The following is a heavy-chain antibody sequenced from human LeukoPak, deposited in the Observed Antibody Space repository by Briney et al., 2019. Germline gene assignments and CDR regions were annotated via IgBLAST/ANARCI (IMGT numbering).Heavy chain of an antibody. V-gene: IGHV3-30-3*01. D-gene: IGHD3-10*01. CDR1: GFTFSSYA. J-gene: IGHJ4*02. Sequence: GRSLRLSCAASGFTFSSYAMHWVRQAPGKGLEWVAVISYDGSNKYYAGSVKGRFTISRDNSKNTLYLQMNSLRAEDTAVYYCARVDGDGATMVRGVIPRTPFDYWGQGTLVTVSS. CDR2: ISYDGSNK. CDR3: ARVDGDGATMVRGVIPRTPFDY.